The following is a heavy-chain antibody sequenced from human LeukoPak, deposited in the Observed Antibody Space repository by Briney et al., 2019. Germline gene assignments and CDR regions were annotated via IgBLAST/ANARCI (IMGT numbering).Heavy chain of an antibody. Sequence: SETLSLTCTVSGGSISGSNDYWDWIRQAPGKGLEWIGSVYESGSTYYNPSLKSRVTISGDTSKNQFSLKLCSVTAADTAVYFCATGGGLAVSHIWGQGTLVTVSS. V-gene: IGHV4-39*01. CDR1: GGSISGSNDY. J-gene: IGHJ4*02. CDR3: ATGGGLAVSHI. CDR2: VYESGST. D-gene: IGHD5/OR15-5a*01.